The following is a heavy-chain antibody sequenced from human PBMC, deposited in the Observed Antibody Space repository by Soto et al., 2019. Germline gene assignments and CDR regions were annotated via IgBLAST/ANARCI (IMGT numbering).Heavy chain of an antibody. CDR2: ISGSGDST. V-gene: IGHV3-23*01. CDR1: GFTFSSYA. D-gene: IGHD6-13*01. J-gene: IGHJ6*02. CDR3: AKDREGAAAGHTKFYGMDV. Sequence: EVQLLESGGGLGQPGGSLRLSCAASGFTFSSYAMSWLRQAPGKGLEWVSVISGSGDSTYYADSVRGRFTISRDNSKNAQYLRMNSLRAEDTDVYYCAKDREGAAAGHTKFYGMDVWGQGTTVTVSS.